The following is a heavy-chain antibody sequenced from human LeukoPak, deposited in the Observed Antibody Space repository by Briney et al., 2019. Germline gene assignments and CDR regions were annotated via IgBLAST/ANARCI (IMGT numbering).Heavy chain of an antibody. CDR2: IYYSGST. Sequence: SETLSLTCTVSGGSISSSSYYWGWIRQPPGKGLEWIGSIYYSGSTYYNPSLKSRVTISVDTSKNQFSLKLSSVTAADTAVYYCARGTARGAFDIWGQGTMVTVSS. CDR3: ARGTARGAFDI. D-gene: IGHD3-16*01. V-gene: IGHV4-39*01. CDR1: GGSISSSSYY. J-gene: IGHJ3*02.